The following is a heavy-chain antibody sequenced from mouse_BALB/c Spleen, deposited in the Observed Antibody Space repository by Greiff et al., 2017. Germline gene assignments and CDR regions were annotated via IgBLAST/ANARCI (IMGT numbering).Heavy chain of an antibody. CDR3: AREGRDLAWFAY. V-gene: IGHV1S135*01. Sequence: VQLKQSGPELEKPGASVKISCKASGYSFTGYNMNWVKQSNGKSLEWIGNIDPYYGGTSYNQKFKDKASLTVDKSSSTAYMELHSLTSEDSAVYYCAREGRDLAWFAYWGQGTLVTVSA. CDR1: GYSFTGYN. J-gene: IGHJ3*01. D-gene: IGHD3-3*01. CDR2: IDPYYGGT.